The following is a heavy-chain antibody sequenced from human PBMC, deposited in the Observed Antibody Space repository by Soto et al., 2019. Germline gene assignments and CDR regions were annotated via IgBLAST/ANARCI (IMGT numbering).Heavy chain of an antibody. Sequence: SGTLSLTCTVSGGSISSYYWSWIRQPPGKGLEWIGYIYYSGSTNYNPSLKSRVTISVDTSKNQFSLKLSSVTAADTAVYYCARDPGIAAAGYYYYGMDVWGQGTTVTV. CDR3: ARDPGIAAAGYYYYGMDV. D-gene: IGHD6-13*01. CDR2: IYYSGST. J-gene: IGHJ6*02. V-gene: IGHV4-59*01. CDR1: GGSISSYY.